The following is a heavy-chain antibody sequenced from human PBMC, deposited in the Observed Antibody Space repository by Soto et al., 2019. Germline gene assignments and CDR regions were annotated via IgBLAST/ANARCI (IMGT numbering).Heavy chain of an antibody. CDR3: ARLYAGTDAFEA. CDR1: GGSITNDGSY. J-gene: IGHJ3*01. D-gene: IGHD6-13*01. Sequence: QVQLQESGPGLVKPLETLSLTCTVSGGSITNDGSYWSWVRQHPGKGLEWIGYIYDAGTTYRNPSLKRRLSMSVHTSRKRFSLDMTYVTAADTAVYYCARLYAGTDAFEACTQGTMVTVSS. CDR2: IYDAGTT. V-gene: IGHV4-31*03.